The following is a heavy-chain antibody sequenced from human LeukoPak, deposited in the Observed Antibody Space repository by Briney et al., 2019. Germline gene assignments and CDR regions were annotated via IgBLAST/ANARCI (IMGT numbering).Heavy chain of an antibody. J-gene: IGHJ4*02. CDR1: GFTFSDYY. D-gene: IGHD4-17*01. CDR3: ARSTYGDQRYFDY. CDR2: ISSSGNTR. Sequence: PGGSLRLSCAASGFTFSDYYMSWIRQAPGKGLEWVAYISSSGNTRYYADSVKGRFTISRDNAKNSLYLQMNSLRAEDTAVYYCARSTYGDQRYFDYWGQGTLVTVSS. V-gene: IGHV3-11*04.